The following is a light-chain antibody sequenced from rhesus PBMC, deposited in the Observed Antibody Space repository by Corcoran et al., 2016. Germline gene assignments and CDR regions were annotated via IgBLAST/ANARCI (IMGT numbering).Light chain of an antibody. V-gene: IGLV2S9*01. J-gene: IGLJ1*01. CDR3: CSYRTGSTFI. Sequence: QSALTQPPSVSKSLGQSVTISCTGTSSDIGSYNGVSWFQQHPGTAPKLLIYDVNKRPSGVSDRFSGSKSGNAASLTISGRQAEDEAAYVCCSYRTGSTFIIGGGTRRTVL. CDR1: SSDIGSYNG. CDR2: DVN.